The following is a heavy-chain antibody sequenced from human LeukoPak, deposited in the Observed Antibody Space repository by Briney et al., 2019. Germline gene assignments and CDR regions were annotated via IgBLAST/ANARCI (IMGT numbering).Heavy chain of an antibody. V-gene: IGHV4-30-2*01. CDR3: ARVVSDIVATIDWFDP. D-gene: IGHD5-12*01. J-gene: IGHJ5*02. CDR2: IYHTGST. Sequence: SETLSLTCAVSGGSISSGDSSWTWIRQPPGKGLEWIGYIYHTGSTYYSPSLKSRITISVDRSKNQFSLKLNSVTAADTAVYYCARVVSDIVATIDWFDPWGQGTLVTVSS. CDR1: GGSISSGDSS.